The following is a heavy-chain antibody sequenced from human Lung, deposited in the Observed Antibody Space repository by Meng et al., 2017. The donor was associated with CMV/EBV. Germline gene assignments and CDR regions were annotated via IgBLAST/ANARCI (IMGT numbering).Heavy chain of an antibody. D-gene: IGHD2-15*01. CDR1: GFTLSSYW. J-gene: IGHJ4*01. CDR3: ARYFCESGSCFIDY. CDR2: IGRDGSET. Sequence: ESLKISXATSGFTLSSYWMSWVRQAPGKGLEWLAKIGRDGSETDYVDSLEGRFTISRDNAKNSLYLQMNSLRAEDTAVYYCARYFCESGSCFIDYWGHGTLVTVSS. V-gene: IGHV3-7*01.